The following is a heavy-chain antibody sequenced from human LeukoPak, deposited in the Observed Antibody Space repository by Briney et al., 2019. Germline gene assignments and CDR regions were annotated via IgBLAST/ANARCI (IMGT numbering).Heavy chain of an antibody. CDR1: GGTFSSYA. J-gene: IGHJ4*02. CDR3: ARFRNYIPDY. V-gene: IGHV1-69*05. D-gene: IGHD5-24*01. Sequence: VASVKVSCKASGGTFSSYAISWVRQAPGQGLEWMGGIIPIFGTANYAQKFQGRVTIATDESTSTAYMELSSLRSEDTGVYYCARFRNYIPDYWGQGTLVTVSS. CDR2: IIPIFGTA.